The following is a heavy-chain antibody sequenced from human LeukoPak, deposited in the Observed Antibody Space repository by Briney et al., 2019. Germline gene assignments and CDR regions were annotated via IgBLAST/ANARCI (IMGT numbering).Heavy chain of an antibody. V-gene: IGHV4-59*01. CDR2: IYYSGST. Sequence: SETLSLTCTVSGGSINSYYWSWIRQPPGKGLEWIAYIYYSGSTSYNPSLKSRVTISVDTSKNQFSLKLNSVTAADTAMYYCARVRGYCSSTSCWDYYYYGMDVWGQGTTVTVSS. D-gene: IGHD2-2*01. CDR3: ARVRGYCSSTSCWDYYYYGMDV. CDR1: GGSINSYY. J-gene: IGHJ6*02.